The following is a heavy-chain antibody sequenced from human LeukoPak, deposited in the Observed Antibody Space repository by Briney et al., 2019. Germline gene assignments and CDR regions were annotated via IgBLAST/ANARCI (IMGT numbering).Heavy chain of an antibody. CDR3: AREPTYCGGDCYSEFDY. Sequence: PSETLSLTCTVSGGSISSYYWSWIRQPAGKGLEWIGRIYTSGSTNYNPSLKSRVTMSVDTSKNQFSLKLSSVTAADTAVYYCAREPTYCGGDCYSEFDYWGQGTLVTVSS. D-gene: IGHD2-21*02. CDR2: IYTSGST. V-gene: IGHV4-4*07. CDR1: GGSISSYY. J-gene: IGHJ4*02.